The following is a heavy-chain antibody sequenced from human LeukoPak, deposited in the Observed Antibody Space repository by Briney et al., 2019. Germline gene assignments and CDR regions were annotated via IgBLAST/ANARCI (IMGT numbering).Heavy chain of an antibody. CDR3: ARGVIRYYYYMDV. V-gene: IGHV4-34*01. CDR1: GGSFSGYY. CDR2: INHSGST. Sequence: SETLPLTCAVYGGSFSGYYWSWIRQPPGKGLEWIGEINHSGSTNYNPSLKSRVTISVDTSKNQFSLKLSSVTAADTAVYYCARGVIRYYYYMDVWGKGTTVTVSS. J-gene: IGHJ6*03. D-gene: IGHD2/OR15-2a*01.